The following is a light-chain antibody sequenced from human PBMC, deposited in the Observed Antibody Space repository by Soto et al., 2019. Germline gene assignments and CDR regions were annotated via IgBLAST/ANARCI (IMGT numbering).Light chain of an antibody. CDR3: QQYKSYSSWT. J-gene: IGKJ1*01. CDR1: QNINNY. CDR2: DAS. V-gene: IGKV1-5*01. Sequence: DIQMTQSPSSLSASVGDRVTITCQASQNINNYLNWYQQKPGRAPKLLIYDASILESGVPSRFSGSGSGTEFTLTISSLQTDDFATYYCQQYKSYSSWTFGQGTKVDIK.